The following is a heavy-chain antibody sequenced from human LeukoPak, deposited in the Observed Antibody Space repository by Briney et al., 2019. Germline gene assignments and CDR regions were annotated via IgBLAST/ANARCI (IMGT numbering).Heavy chain of an antibody. V-gene: IGHV3-30*04. J-gene: IGHJ4*02. CDR1: GFTFSDYT. D-gene: IGHD6-13*01. CDR3: VRGLHDRSWYGAH. Sequence: PGRSLRLSCAASGFTFSDYTMQWVRQAPGKGLEWVALLPPDGSYQYYADSLKGRFTISRDNFKNALYLQMNSLRLEDTAVYYCVRGLHDRSWYGAHWGQGTLLSVSS. CDR2: LPPDGSYQ.